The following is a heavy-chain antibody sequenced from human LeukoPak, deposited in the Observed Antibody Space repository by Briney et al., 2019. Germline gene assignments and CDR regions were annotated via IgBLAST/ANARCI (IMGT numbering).Heavy chain of an antibody. CDR2: IRTKTNRYAT. V-gene: IGHV3-73*01. J-gene: IGHJ4*02. D-gene: IGHD4-11*01. Sequence: PGGSLKLSCAASGFTFSGFAIHWVRQASGKGLEWVGRIRTKTNRYATGYTASVKGQFTISRDDSENTAYLQMNSLDTEDTAVYYCARSGNYDLDNWGQGTLVTVSS. CDR3: ARSGNYDLDN. CDR1: GFTFSGFA.